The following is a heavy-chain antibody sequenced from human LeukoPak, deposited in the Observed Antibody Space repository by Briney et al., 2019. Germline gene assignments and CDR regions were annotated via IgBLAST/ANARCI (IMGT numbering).Heavy chain of an antibody. CDR2: IYAGGST. D-gene: IGHD4-17*01. V-gene: IGHV3-53*01. CDR3: ARGKAVTGFDI. Sequence: GGSLRLSCAASGFTVSSSYMSWVRQAPGKGLDWISVIYAGGSTYYADSVKGRFTISRDSSKNTLYLQMNSLRAEDTAVYYCARGKAVTGFDIWGQGTMVTVSS. J-gene: IGHJ3*02. CDR1: GFTVSSSY.